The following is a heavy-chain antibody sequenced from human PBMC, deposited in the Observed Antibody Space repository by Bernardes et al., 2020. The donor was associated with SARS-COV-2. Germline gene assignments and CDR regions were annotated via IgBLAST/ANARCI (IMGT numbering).Heavy chain of an antibody. J-gene: IGHJ6*02. CDR3: ARVRVKLRQDYYYYYGMDV. D-gene: IGHD4-17*01. CDR2: IYYSGST. Sequence: SETLSLTCTVSGGSISSYYWSWIRQPPGKGLEWIGYIYYSGSTNYNPSLKSRVTISVDTSKNQFSLKLSSVTAADTAVYYCARVRVKLRQDYYYYYGMDVWGQGTTVTVSS. CDR1: GGSISSYY. V-gene: IGHV4-59*01.